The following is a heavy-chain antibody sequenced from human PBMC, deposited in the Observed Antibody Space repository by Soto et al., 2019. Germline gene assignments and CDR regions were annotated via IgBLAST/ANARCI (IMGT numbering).Heavy chain of an antibody. Sequence: SETLSLTCTVSGGSISSSSYYWGWIRQPPGKGLEWIGGIYYSGSTYYNPSLKSRVTISVDTSRNQFSLKLSSVTAADTAVYYCARQVPYCTNGVCYTGYNWFDPWGQGTLVTVSS. D-gene: IGHD2-8*01. CDR3: ARQVPYCTNGVCYTGYNWFDP. CDR1: GGSISSSSYY. J-gene: IGHJ5*02. V-gene: IGHV4-39*01. CDR2: IYYSGST.